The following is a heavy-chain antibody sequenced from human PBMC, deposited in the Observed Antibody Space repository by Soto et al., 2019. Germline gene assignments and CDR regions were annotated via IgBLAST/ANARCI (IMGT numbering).Heavy chain of an antibody. CDR3: AKTGFRSAYRVADY. D-gene: IGHD3-3*01. V-gene: IGHV4-39*01. CDR1: GGSISSSSSY. J-gene: IGHJ4*02. Sequence: SETLSLTCTVSGGSISSSSSYWGWIRQPPGKGLEWIGSINYSGSTYYNPSLKSRITISVDTSKNQFSLKLSSVTAADTAVYFCAKTGFRSAYRVADYWGQGTLVTVSS. CDR2: INYSGST.